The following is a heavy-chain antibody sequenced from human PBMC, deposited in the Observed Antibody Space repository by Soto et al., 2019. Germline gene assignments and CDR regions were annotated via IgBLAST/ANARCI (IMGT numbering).Heavy chain of an antibody. D-gene: IGHD2-2*01. CDR1: GYTFTSYG. Sequence: ASVKVSCKASGYTFTSYGISWVRQAPGQGLEWMGWISAYNGNTNYAQKLQGRVTMTTDTSTSTAYMELSSLRSEDTAVYYCARFIVVVPAAMFHYYYYMDVWGKGTTVTVSS. CDR3: ARFIVVVPAAMFHYYYYMDV. CDR2: ISAYNGNT. V-gene: IGHV1-18*01. J-gene: IGHJ6*03.